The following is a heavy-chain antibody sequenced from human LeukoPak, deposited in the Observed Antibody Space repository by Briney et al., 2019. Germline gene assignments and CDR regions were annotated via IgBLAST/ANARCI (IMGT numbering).Heavy chain of an antibody. CDR3: ANTHCDSSPIVWNF. D-gene: IGHD6-6*01. J-gene: IGHJ4*02. CDR1: GFTFSDYY. V-gene: IGHV3-11*01. CDR2: VSSSGSTI. Sequence: GGSLRLSCAASGFTFSDYYMSWIRQAPGKGLEWVSYVSSSGSTIYYADSVKGRFTIPRDNAKNSLYLQMNSLRAEDTAVYYCANTHCDSSPIVWNFWGQGTLVTVSS.